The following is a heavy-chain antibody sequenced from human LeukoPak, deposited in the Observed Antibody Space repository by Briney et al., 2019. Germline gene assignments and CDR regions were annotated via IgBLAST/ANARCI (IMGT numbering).Heavy chain of an antibody. CDR1: GDSITNRNW. V-gene: IGHV4-4*02. J-gene: IGHJ2*01. Sequence: SGTLSLTCAVSGDSITNRNWWNWVREPPGKGXXXXXXXXXXXSPDYNPSLKSRVTISVDKSKNEFSLNLSSVTAADTAVYYCARDSPAYCSGGNCYNWYFDLWGRGTQVSVSS. D-gene: IGHD2-15*01. CDR2: XXXXXSP. CDR3: ARDSPAYCSGGNCYNWYFDL.